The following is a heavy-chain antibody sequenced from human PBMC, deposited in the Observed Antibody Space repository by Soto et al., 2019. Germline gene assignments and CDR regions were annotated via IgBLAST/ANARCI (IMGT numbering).Heavy chain of an antibody. CDR2: IYHSGST. CDR3: ARDVCSSTSCYAGYYYYGMDV. CDR1: GGSISSSNW. J-gene: IGHJ6*02. V-gene: IGHV4-4*02. D-gene: IGHD2-2*01. Sequence: QVQLQESGPGLVKPSGTLSLTCAVSGGSISSSNWWSWVRQPPGKGLEWIGEIYHSGSTNYNPSLKSRVTISVDKSENQFSLKLSSVTAADTAVYYRARDVCSSTSCYAGYYYYGMDVWGQGTTVTVSS.